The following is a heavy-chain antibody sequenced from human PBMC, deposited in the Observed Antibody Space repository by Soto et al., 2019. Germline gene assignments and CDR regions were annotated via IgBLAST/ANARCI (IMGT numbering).Heavy chain of an antibody. V-gene: IGHV3-9*01. J-gene: IGHJ2*01. CDR3: VKDSDLGGHSIDRGRSFDL. CDR2: ITWNSGDV. D-gene: IGHD3-10*01. Sequence: EVQLVESGGGLVQPGRSLRLSCAASGFTFNDYAMYWVRQTPGKGLEWLSGITWNSGDVVYADSVKGRFTISRDNAKNSLYLQMNSLSIEDTALYYCVKDSDLGGHSIDRGRSFDLWGRGTLVTVSS. CDR1: GFTFNDYA.